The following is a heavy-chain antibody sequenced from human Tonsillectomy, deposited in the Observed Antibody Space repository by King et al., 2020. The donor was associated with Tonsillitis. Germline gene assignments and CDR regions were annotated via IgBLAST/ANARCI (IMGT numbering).Heavy chain of an antibody. D-gene: IGHD3-10*01. CDR3: ARGPPLLWFGENSGDYYGMDV. J-gene: IGHJ6*02. CDR2: ISSRSSTM. CDR1: GFTFSTYT. V-gene: IGHV3-48*04. Sequence: DVQLVESGGGLVQPGGSLRLSCAASGFTFSTYTMNWVRQAPGKGLEWISYISSRSSTMYYADSVKGRFTISRDNAKNSLFLQMNSLRADDTAVYYCARGPPLLWFGENSGDYYGMDVWGQGTAVIVSS.